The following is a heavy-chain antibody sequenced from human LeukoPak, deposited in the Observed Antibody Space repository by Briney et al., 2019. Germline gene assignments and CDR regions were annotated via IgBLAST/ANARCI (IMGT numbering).Heavy chain of an antibody. J-gene: IGHJ5*02. CDR3: ARVLRGIAAAGTRWFDP. CDR1: GYTFTGYY. V-gene: IGHV1-2*02. Sequence: ASVTVSCKASGYTFTGYYMHWVRQAPGQGLEWMGWINPNSGGTNNAQKFQGRVNMTRDTSISTAYMELSRLRSDDTAVYYCARVLRGIAAAGTRWFDPRGQGTLVTVSS. CDR2: INPNSGGT. D-gene: IGHD6-13*01.